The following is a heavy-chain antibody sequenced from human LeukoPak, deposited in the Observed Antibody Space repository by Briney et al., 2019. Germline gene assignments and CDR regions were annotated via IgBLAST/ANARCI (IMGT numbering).Heavy chain of an antibody. Sequence: ASETLSLTCTVSGGSIDTYYWNWIRQPPGKGLEWIGEINHSGSTNYNPSLKSRVTISVDTSKNQFSLKLSSVTAADTAVYYCARDYGSYFLPKYYYMDVWGKGTTVTVSS. CDR1: GGSIDTYY. CDR2: INHSGST. CDR3: ARDYGSYFLPKYYYMDV. J-gene: IGHJ6*03. V-gene: IGHV4-34*01. D-gene: IGHD1-26*01.